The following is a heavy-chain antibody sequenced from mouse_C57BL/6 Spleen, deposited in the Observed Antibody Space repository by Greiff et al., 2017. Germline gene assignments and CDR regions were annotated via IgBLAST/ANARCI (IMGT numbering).Heavy chain of an antibody. D-gene: IGHD1-1*01. Sequence: LVESGPELVKPGASVKISCKASGYAFSSSWMNWVKQRPGKGLEWIGRIYPGDGDTNYNGKFMGKATLTADKSSSTAYMQLSSLTSEDSAVYFCARDGSDYYYAMDYWGQGTSVTVSS. CDR1: GYAFSSSW. CDR3: ARDGSDYYYAMDY. CDR2: IYPGDGDT. J-gene: IGHJ4*01. V-gene: IGHV1-82*01.